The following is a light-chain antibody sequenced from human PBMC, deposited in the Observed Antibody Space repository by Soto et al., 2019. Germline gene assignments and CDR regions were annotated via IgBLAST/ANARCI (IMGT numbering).Light chain of an antibody. V-gene: IGKV3-20*01. CDR1: QSVSSSY. CDR3: HQYGSSPWT. Sequence: EIVLTQSPGTLSLSPGERATLSCRASQSVSSSYLAWYQQKPGQAPRLLMSAASSRATGTPDRFRGSGSGTDFTLTISRLEPEDFAVYYCHQYGSSPWTFGQGTKVDIK. J-gene: IGKJ1*01. CDR2: AAS.